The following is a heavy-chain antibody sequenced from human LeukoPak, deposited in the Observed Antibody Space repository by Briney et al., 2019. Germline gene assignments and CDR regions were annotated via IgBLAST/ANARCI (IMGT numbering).Heavy chain of an antibody. V-gene: IGHV1-3*01. J-gene: IGHJ3*02. CDR2: INAGNGNT. CDR1: GYTFTSYA. D-gene: IGHD2-2*02. CDR3: AGYQLLYGFRGSGGSSAFDI. Sequence: GASVKVSCKASGYTFTSYAMHWVRQAPGQRLEWMGWINAGNGNTKYSQKFQGRVTITRDTSASTAYMELSSLRSEDTAVYYCAGYQLLYGFRGSGGSSAFDIWGQGTMVTVSS.